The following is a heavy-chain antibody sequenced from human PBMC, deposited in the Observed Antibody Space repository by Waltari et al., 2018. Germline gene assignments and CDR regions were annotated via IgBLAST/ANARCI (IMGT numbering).Heavy chain of an antibody. J-gene: IGHJ3*02. CDR1: GYTLTELS. CDR2: CDHEEGEA. D-gene: IGHD3-10*01. CDR3: ATGFWYITRVRGVPRDAFDI. V-gene: IGHV1-24*01. Sequence: QVQLVQSGAEVKKPGASVKVSCKVSGYTLTELSMHWVRQAPGKGLEWMGGCDHEEGEAIYEQKFQGRVTMTEDTSTDTAYMELSSLRSEDTAVYYCATGFWYITRVRGVPRDAFDIWGQGTMVTVSS.